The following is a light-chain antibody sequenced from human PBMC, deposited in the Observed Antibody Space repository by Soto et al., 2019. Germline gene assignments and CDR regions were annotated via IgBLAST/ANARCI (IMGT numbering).Light chain of an antibody. J-gene: IGKJ1*01. Sequence: EIVLTQSPGTLSLSPGTRATLSCRASQSLSPYLAWYQQQPGQAPRLLIYHISTRATGIPDRFIGSGSGTDFTLTISRLEPEDFALYYCQQFEYSVPQWTFGQGTKVDIK. V-gene: IGKV3-20*01. CDR3: QQFEYSVPQWT. CDR2: HIS. CDR1: QSLSPY.